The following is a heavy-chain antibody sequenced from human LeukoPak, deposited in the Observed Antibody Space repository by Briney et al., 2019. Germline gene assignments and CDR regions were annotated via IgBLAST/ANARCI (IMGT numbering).Heavy chain of an antibody. CDR3: TGDRWLDY. V-gene: IGHV4-59*01. CDR2: VYYSGTT. J-gene: IGHJ4*02. D-gene: IGHD3-10*01. Sequence: SETLSLTCTVSGASISSYYRSWLRQPPGKGLEWIGYVYYSGTTNYNPSLQSRVTMSVDTSKNQFSLKLTSVTAADTAVYYCTGDRWLDYWGQGVLVTVSS. CDR1: GASISSYY.